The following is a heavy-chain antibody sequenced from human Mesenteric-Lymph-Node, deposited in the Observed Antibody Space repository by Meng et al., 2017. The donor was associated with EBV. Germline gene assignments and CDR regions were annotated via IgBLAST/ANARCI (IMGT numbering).Heavy chain of an antibody. CDR1: GGSISSDNW. CDR3: ASVIYGSGLNSWFDP. CDR2: IHHSGAT. J-gene: IGHJ5*02. V-gene: IGHV4-4*02. D-gene: IGHD3-10*01. Sequence: QLQESGPGLVKPSGTLSLTCAGSGGSISSDNWWPWVRQPPGKGLEWIGEIHHSGATNYNPSLKSRVTISVDKSKNQFSLKLSSVTAADAAVYFRASVIYGSGLNSWFDPWGHGTLVTVSS.